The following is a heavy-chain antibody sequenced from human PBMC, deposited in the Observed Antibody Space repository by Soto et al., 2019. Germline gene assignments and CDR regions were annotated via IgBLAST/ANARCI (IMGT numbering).Heavy chain of an antibody. V-gene: IGHV1-2*02. J-gene: IGHJ4*02. D-gene: IGHD6-13*01. CDR1: GYTFTGYY. Sequence: ASVKVSCKASGYTFTGYYMHWVRQAPGQGLEWMGWINPNSGGTNYAQKFQGRVTMTRDTSISTAYMELSRLRSDDTAVYYCARDIAAAGTGGDYWGQGTLVTVSS. CDR2: INPNSGGT. CDR3: ARDIAAAGTGGDY.